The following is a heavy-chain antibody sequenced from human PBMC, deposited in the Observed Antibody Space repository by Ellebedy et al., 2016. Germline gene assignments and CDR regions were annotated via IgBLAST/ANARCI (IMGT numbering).Heavy chain of an antibody. Sequence: ASVKVSCKASGYTFTSYDINWVRQATGQGLEWMGWMNPNSGNTGYAQKFQGRVTMTRNTSISTAYMELSSLRSEDTAVYYCARGYCSSTSCYGGFDYWGQGTLVTVSS. CDR2: MNPNSGNT. V-gene: IGHV1-8*01. CDR3: ARGYCSSTSCYGGFDY. CDR1: GYTFTSYD. D-gene: IGHD2-2*01. J-gene: IGHJ4*02.